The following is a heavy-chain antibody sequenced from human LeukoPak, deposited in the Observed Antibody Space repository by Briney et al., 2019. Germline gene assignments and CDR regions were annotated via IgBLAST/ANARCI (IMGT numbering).Heavy chain of an antibody. CDR2: IYHSGRT. CDR1: GYSISSGYY. D-gene: IGHD6-19*01. Sequence: SETLSLTCAVSGYSISSGYYWGWIRQPPGKGLEWIGSIYHSGRTYYNPSLTSRVTISVDTTKNQFSLKLTSVTAADTAVYYCATEVGQWLIRTWGQGTLVTVSS. CDR3: ATEVGQWLIRT. V-gene: IGHV4-38-2*01. J-gene: IGHJ5*02.